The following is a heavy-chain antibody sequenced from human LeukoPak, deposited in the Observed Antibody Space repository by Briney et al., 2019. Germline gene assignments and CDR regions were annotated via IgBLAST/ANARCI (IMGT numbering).Heavy chain of an antibody. D-gene: IGHD2-2*01. J-gene: IGHJ3*02. V-gene: IGHV1-8*02. CDR1: GYTFTSYG. CDR3: ATDIVVVPAAEDAFDI. Sequence: VASVKVSCKASGYTFTSYGINWVRQATGQGLEWMGWMNPNSGNTGYAQKFQGRVTMTKNTSISTAYMELSSLRSEDTAVYYCATDIVVVPAAEDAFDIWGQGTMVTVSS. CDR2: MNPNSGNT.